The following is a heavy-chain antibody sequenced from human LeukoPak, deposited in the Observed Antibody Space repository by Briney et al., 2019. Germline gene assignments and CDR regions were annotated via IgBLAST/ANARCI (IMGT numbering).Heavy chain of an antibody. CDR2: ISGSGSVI. CDR3: SRDPRPCDY. J-gene: IGHJ4*02. CDR1: GFTFSDYY. V-gene: IGHV3-11*04. Sequence: GGSLRLSCAASGFTFSDYYMTWIRQAPGKGLETVAYISGSGSVIVYADSVKGRFTISRDNPQNSLYLQMNSLRDEDTAVYYCSRDPRPCDYWGQGTLVTVSS.